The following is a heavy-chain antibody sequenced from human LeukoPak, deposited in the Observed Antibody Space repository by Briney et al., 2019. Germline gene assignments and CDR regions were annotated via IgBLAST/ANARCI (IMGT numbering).Heavy chain of an antibody. CDR1: GFTFSSYA. V-gene: IGHV3-23*01. Sequence: GGSLRLSCAASGFTFSSYAMTWVRQAPGKGLEWVSTISDGGGSTYYADSVQGRFTVSRDNSNNTLYLQMDSLRVEDTALYYCAKDVVRGGTTGTTSVYWGQGTLVTASS. D-gene: IGHD1-1*01. CDR2: ISDGGGST. J-gene: IGHJ4*02. CDR3: AKDVVRGGTTGTTSVY.